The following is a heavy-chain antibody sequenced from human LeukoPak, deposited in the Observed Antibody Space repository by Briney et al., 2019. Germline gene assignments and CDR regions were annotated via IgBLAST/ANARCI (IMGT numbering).Heavy chain of an antibody. CDR3: ARCRASLRTPPYWYFDL. J-gene: IGHJ2*01. V-gene: IGHV1-18*01. CDR1: GYTFNTYG. CDR2: ISAYNGDT. D-gene: IGHD5/OR15-5a*01. Sequence: ASVKVSCKASGYTFNTYGISWVRQAPGQGLEWMGWISAYNGDTNYAQTAQGRVTMTTDTSTSTVYMELRSLRSDDTAVYYCARCRASLRTPPYWYFDLWGRGTLVTVSS.